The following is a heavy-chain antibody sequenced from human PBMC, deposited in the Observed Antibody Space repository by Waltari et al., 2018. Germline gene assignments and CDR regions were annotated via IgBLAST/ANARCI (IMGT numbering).Heavy chain of an antibody. CDR1: GGTFSSYA. Sequence: QVQLVQSGAEVKKPGSSVKVSCKASGGTFSSYAISWVRQAPGQGLEWMGGIIPIFGKANYEQKFQGRVTITADESTSTAYMGLSSLRSEDTAVYYCAILTTVVTTNWYFDLWGRGTLVTVSS. V-gene: IGHV1-69*01. CDR3: AILTTVVTTNWYFDL. CDR2: IIPIFGKA. J-gene: IGHJ2*01. D-gene: IGHD4-17*01.